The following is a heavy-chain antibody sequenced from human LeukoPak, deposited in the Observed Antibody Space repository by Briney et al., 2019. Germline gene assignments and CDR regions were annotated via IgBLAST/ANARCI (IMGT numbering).Heavy chain of an antibody. Sequence: ASVKVSCKASGYTLTNHGITWVRQAPGQGLEWMGWISPHNDNTDYEQNLQGRVTMTADTSTKTVYMELRSLRPDDTAMYFCARVPSGVPAPYYYGMDVWGQGTTVSVSS. CDR2: ISPHNDNT. J-gene: IGHJ6*02. CDR1: GYTLTNHG. CDR3: ARVPSGVPAPYYYGMDV. V-gene: IGHV1-18*04. D-gene: IGHD2-2*01.